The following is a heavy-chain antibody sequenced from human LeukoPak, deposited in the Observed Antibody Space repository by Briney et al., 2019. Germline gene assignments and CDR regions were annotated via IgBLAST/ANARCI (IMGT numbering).Heavy chain of an antibody. CDR2: SIPIFGTA. CDR3: ARDVVPAAIVNWFDP. V-gene: IGHV1-69*13. J-gene: IGHJ5*02. CDR1: GGTFSSYA. D-gene: IGHD2-2*01. Sequence: GASVKVSCKASGGTFSSYAISGVRQAPGQGLEWMGGSIPIFGTANYAQKFQGRVTITADESTSTAYMELSSLRSEDTAVYYCARDVVPAAIVNWFDPWGQGTLVTVSS.